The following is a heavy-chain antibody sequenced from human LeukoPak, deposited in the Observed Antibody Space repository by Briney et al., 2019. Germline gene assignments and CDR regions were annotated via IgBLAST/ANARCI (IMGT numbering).Heavy chain of an antibody. CDR2: INPNSGGT. D-gene: IGHD3-9*01. CDR1: GYTFTGYY. CDR3: ARVHYDILTSLSP. J-gene: IGHJ5*02. V-gene: IGHV1-2*02. Sequence: ASVKVSCKASGYTFTGYYMHWVRQAPGQGLEWMGWINPNSGGTNYAQKFQGRVTMTRDTSISTAYKELSRLRSDDTAVYYCARVHYDILTSLSPWGQGTLVTVSS.